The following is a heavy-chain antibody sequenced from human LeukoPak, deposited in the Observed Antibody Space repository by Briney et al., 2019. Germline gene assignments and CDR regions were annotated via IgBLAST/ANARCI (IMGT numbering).Heavy chain of an antibody. D-gene: IGHD1-1*01. Sequence: GGSLRLSCAASGFTFSTYTMNWVRQAPGKGLEWVSSITSSSRYIYYADSVRGRFTISRDNAKNSLYLQTNSLRAEDTAIYYCATSPGELEFDYWGQGTLVTVSS. CDR3: ATSPGELEFDY. V-gene: IGHV3-21*01. CDR2: ITSSSRYI. J-gene: IGHJ4*02. CDR1: GFTFSTYT.